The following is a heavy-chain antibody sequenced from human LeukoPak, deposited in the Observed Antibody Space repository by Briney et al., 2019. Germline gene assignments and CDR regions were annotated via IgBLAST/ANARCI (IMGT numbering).Heavy chain of an antibody. Sequence: GGSLRLSCAASGFTFSNYAMHWVRQTPGKGLEWVAVISYDGSNKYYADSVKGRFTISRDNSKNTLYLQMNSLRAEDTAAYYCARGGSGLDYWGQGTLVTVSS. V-gene: IGHV3-30-3*01. CDR1: GFTFSNYA. CDR2: ISYDGSNK. D-gene: IGHD2-21*01. J-gene: IGHJ4*02. CDR3: ARGGSGLDY.